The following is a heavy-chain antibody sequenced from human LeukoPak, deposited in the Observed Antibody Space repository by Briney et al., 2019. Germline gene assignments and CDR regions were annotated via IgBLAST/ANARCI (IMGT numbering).Heavy chain of an antibody. V-gene: IGHV3-30*18. Sequence: GGSLRLSCAASGFTFNNHGMQWVRQAPGKGLEWVALISHDEKRKEYADSVRGRFTISRDNSKNTLYLQMNSLRVEDTAMYYCAKDYCADCYSYFQYWGQGTLVIASS. J-gene: IGHJ4*02. CDR2: ISHDEKRK. CDR3: AKDYCADCYSYFQY. CDR1: GFTFNNHG. D-gene: IGHD2-21*01.